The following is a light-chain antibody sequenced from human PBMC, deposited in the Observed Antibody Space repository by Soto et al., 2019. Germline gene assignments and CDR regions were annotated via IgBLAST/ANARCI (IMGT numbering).Light chain of an antibody. J-gene: IGLJ3*02. CDR2: SNN. Sequence: QSVLTQPPSASGTPGQRVTISCSGSSTNIGSNYVYWYQQVPGTAPNLLVYSNNQRPSEVPDRFSASKSGTSASLAISGLRSEDEADYYCAAWDDSLNGPVFGGGTQLTVL. CDR3: AAWDDSLNGPV. V-gene: IGLV1-47*02. CDR1: STNIGSNY.